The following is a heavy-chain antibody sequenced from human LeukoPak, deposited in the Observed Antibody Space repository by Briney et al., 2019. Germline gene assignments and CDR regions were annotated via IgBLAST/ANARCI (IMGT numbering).Heavy chain of an antibody. CDR1: GGSISSGEYY. Sequence: SETLSLTCTVSGGSISSGEYYWSWIRQPPGKGLEWIGYIYYSGSTYYNPSLKSRVTISVDTSKNQFSLKLSSVTAADTALYYCATEYSNSWYYFDYWGQGTLVTVSS. CDR2: IYYSGST. CDR3: ATEYSNSWYYFDY. D-gene: IGHD6-13*01. J-gene: IGHJ4*02. V-gene: IGHV4-30-4*08.